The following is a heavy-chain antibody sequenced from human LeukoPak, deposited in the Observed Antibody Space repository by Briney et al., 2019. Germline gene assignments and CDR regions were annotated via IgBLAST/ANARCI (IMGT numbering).Heavy chain of an antibody. CDR3: ERDQWATDGN. V-gene: IGHV3-74*01. Sequence: GGSLRLSCAASGFTFSSYEMNWVRQAPGKGLVWVSRINSDGSSTSYADSVKGRFTISRDNAKNTLYLQMNSLRAEDTAVYYGERDQWATDGNWGQGTLVTVPS. CDR1: GFTFSSYE. CDR2: INSDGSST. D-gene: IGHD1-26*01. J-gene: IGHJ4*02.